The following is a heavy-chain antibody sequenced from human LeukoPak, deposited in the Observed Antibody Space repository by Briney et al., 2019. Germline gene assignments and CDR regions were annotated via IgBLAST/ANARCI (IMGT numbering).Heavy chain of an antibody. V-gene: IGHV1-69*13. CDR3: ARVALWFGAATRDYYYGMDV. D-gene: IGHD3-10*01. Sequence: GASVKVSCKASGGTFSSYAISWVRQAPGQGLEWMGGIIPIFGTANYAQKFQGRVTITADESTSTAYMELSSLRSEDTAVYYCARVALWFGAATRDYYYGMDVWGQGTTVTVSS. CDR2: IIPIFGTA. J-gene: IGHJ6*02. CDR1: GGTFSSYA.